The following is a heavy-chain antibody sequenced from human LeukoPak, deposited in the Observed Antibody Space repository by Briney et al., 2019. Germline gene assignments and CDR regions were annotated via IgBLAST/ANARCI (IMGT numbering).Heavy chain of an antibody. CDR2: ISTSSSYI. Sequence: GGSLRLSCAASGFTFSDYYMSWIRQAPGKGLEWVSFISTSSSYIYYADSVKGRFTISRDNAKNSLSLQMNSLKAEDTAVYYCARDHDWDYMDVWGKGTTVTVSS. V-gene: IGHV3-11*06. D-gene: IGHD3-9*01. J-gene: IGHJ6*03. CDR1: GFTFSDYY. CDR3: ARDHDWDYMDV.